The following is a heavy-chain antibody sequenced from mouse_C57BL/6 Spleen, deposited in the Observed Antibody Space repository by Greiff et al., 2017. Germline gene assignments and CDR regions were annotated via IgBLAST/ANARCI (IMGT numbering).Heavy chain of an antibody. CDR1: GYTFTDYE. CDR2: IDPETGGT. V-gene: IGHV1-15*01. D-gene: IGHD1-1*01. Sequence: QVQLKESGAELVRPGASVTLSCKASGYTFTDYEMHWVKQTPVHGLEWIGAIDPETGGTAYNQKFKGKAILTADKSSSTAYMELRSLTSEDSAVYYCTQNYYGSSYYFDYWGQGTTLTVSS. J-gene: IGHJ2*01. CDR3: TQNYYGSSYYFDY.